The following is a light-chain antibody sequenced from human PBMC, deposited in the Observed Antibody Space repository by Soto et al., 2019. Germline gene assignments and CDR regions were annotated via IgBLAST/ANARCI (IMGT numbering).Light chain of an antibody. CDR1: SSDVGLYDY. Sequence: QSGLTVPASVSGSPGQSITISCTGTSSDVGLYDYVSWYQQHPGKAPQLMIYAVSNRPSGVSNRFSASKSGNTASLFISGLQAEDEADYYCSSYTSDSSYVFGSGTKVTVL. J-gene: IGLJ1*01. CDR3: SSYTSDSSYV. V-gene: IGLV2-14*01. CDR2: AVS.